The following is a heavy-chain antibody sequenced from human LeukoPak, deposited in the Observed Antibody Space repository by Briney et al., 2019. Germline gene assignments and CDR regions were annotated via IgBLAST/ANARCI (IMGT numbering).Heavy chain of an antibody. Sequence: GGSLRLSCAASGFTFSSYGMHWVRQAPGNGLEWVAVIWYDGSNKYYADSVKGRFTISRDNSKNTLYLQMNSLRAEDTAVYYCARDTSGWFDPWGQGTLVTVSS. CDR1: GFTFSSYG. V-gene: IGHV3-33*01. CDR3: ARDTSGWFDP. CDR2: IWYDGSNK. D-gene: IGHD2-2*01. J-gene: IGHJ5*02.